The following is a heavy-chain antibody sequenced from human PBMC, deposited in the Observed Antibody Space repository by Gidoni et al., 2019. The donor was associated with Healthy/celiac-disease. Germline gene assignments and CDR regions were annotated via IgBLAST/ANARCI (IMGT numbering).Heavy chain of an antibody. CDR1: GGSFSVYY. J-gene: IGHJ4*02. V-gene: IGHV4-34*01. Sequence: QVQLQQWGAGLLKPSETLSLTCAVYGGSFSVYYWSWIRQPPWKGLEWIGDINHSGSTNYTPSLKSRVTISVETSKNQFSLKLSSVTAADTAVYYCARVGRTIAAAGRRLYYFDYWGQGTLVTVSS. D-gene: IGHD6-13*01. CDR3: ARVGRTIAAAGRRLYYFDY. CDR2: INHSGST.